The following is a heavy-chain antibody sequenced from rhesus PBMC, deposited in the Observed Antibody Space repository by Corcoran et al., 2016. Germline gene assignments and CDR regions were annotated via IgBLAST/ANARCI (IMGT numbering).Heavy chain of an antibody. Sequence: QVQLQESGPGLVKPSETLSLTCAVSGGSISRNYWSWLRQAPGKGVEGIGRNYSSGGSTDYNTHLKSRVTISTDTSKNQFALKLSSVTAADTAVYYCARDPTGYSSGGYRGYFDYWGQGVLVTVSS. J-gene: IGHJ4*01. CDR1: GGSISRNY. V-gene: IGHV4-160*01. CDR3: ARDPTGYSSGGYRGYFDY. D-gene: IGHD6-31*01. CDR2: NYSSGGST.